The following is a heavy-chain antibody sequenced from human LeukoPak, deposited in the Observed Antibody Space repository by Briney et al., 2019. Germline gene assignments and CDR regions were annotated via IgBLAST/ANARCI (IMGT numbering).Heavy chain of an antibody. J-gene: IGHJ3*02. CDR2: IWYDGSNK. V-gene: IGHV3-33*01. CDR3: ARCPRTWYYYDSSGSCI. Sequence: GGSLRLSCAASGFTFSSYGMHWVRQAPGKGLEWVAVIWYDGSNKYYADSVKGRFTIPRDNSKNTLYLQMNSLRAEDTAVYYCARCPRTWYYYDSSGSCIWGQGTMVTVSS. CDR1: GFTFSSYG. D-gene: IGHD3-22*01.